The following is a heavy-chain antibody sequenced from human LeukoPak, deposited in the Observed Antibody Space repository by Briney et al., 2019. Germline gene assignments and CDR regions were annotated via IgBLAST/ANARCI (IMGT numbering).Heavy chain of an antibody. J-gene: IGHJ3*02. CDR3: ARVGGQGTSYLEAFDI. V-gene: IGHV4-38-2*02. Sequence: ETLSLTCXVSGYSISSGYYWGWIRQPPGKGLQWIGSFYRSGSTYYNPSLKSRVTISVDTSKNQFSLRLNSVTAADTAVYYCARVGGQGTSYLEAFDIWATGQWSPSLQ. CDR1: GYSISSGYY. CDR2: FYRSGST. D-gene: IGHD4-23*01.